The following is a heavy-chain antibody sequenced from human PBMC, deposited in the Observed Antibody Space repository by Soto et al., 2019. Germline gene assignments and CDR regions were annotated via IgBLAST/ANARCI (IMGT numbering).Heavy chain of an antibody. D-gene: IGHD3-22*01. J-gene: IGHJ6*02. CDR1: GFTFSSYW. Sequence: GGSLRLSCAASGFTFSSYWMHWVRQAPGKGLVWVSRINSDGSSTSYADSVKDRFTISRDNAKNTLYLQMNSLRAEDTAVYYCARESPGDYYDSSGYPLYYYYYGMDVWGQGTTVTVSS. CDR3: ARESPGDYYDSSGYPLYYYYYGMDV. V-gene: IGHV3-74*01. CDR2: INSDGSST.